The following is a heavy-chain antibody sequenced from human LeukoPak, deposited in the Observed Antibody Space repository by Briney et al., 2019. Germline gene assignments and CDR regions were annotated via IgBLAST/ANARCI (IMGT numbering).Heavy chain of an antibody. D-gene: IGHD5-24*01. J-gene: IGHJ4*02. CDR2: ISGSGGST. Sequence: GGAPLISCAAPGFTFSSYAMRWGRPAPGEGGGGGPPISGSGGSTYYADSVKGRFTISRDNSKSTRFLQMNSLRAEDTAVYYCAKDPRVGSRVATPCHWGRGTLVTVSS. CDR1: GFTFSSYA. V-gene: IGHV3-23*01. CDR3: AKDPRVGSRVATPCH.